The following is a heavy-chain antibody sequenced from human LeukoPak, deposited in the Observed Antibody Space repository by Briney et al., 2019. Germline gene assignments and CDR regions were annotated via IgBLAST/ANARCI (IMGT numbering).Heavy chain of an antibody. V-gene: IGHV1-18*01. D-gene: IGHD6-13*01. CDR2: ISSYNGNA. CDR3: ARRHGSTWYPAF. CDR1: GYTFTNYG. J-gene: IGHJ4*02. Sequence: ASVKVSCEASGYTFTNYGISWVRQVPGQGLEWMGWISSYNGNAKYAQTFEGRVTMTTDTSTTTTYMELTSLRSDDTAVYYCARRHGSTWYPAFWGQGTRVTVSS.